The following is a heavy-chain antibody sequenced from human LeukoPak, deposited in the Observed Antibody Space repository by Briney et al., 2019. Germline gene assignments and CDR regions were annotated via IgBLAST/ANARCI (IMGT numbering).Heavy chain of an antibody. Sequence: SETLSLTCTVSGGSISSYYWSWIRQPPGKGLEWIGYIYYSGSTNYNPSLKSRVTISVDTSKNQFSLKLSSVTAADTAVYYCARDSYDSSGYIMGSAYWGQGTLVTVSS. CDR2: IYYSGST. D-gene: IGHD3-22*01. V-gene: IGHV4-59*01. J-gene: IGHJ4*02. CDR1: GGSISSYY. CDR3: ARDSYDSSGYIMGSAY.